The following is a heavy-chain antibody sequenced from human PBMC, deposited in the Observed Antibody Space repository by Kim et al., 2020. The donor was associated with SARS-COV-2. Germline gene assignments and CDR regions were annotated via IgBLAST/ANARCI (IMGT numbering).Heavy chain of an antibody. V-gene: IGHV3-23*01. CDR3: AKGERDSSSPYYYYMDV. CDR1: GFSFSSYA. D-gene: IGHD6-6*01. CDR2: NIFKDGDT. J-gene: IGHJ6*03. Sequence: GGSLRLSCAASGFSFSSYAMTWVRQAPGRGLEWVSTNIFKDGDTYYADSVKGRFTISRDNSKRTLYLQLNSLRVDDTAIYYCAKGERDSSSPYYYYMDVWGKGTTVIVSS.